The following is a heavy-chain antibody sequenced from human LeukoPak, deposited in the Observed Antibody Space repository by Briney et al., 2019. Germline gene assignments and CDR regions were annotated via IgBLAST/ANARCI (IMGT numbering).Heavy chain of an antibody. Sequence: ASLKVSCKVSGYTPNELSMNWGRQAPGKGLGWMGGFEPEDGETIYAQKFQGRVTMTEDTSTDTAYMELSSLRSEDTAVYYCATGITGTTLDYWGQGTLVTVSS. CDR3: ATGITGTTLDY. J-gene: IGHJ4*02. V-gene: IGHV1-24*01. D-gene: IGHD1-7*01. CDR1: GYTPNELS. CDR2: FEPEDGET.